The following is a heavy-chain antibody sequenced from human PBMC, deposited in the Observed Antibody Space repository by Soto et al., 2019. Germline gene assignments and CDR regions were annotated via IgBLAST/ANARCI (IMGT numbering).Heavy chain of an antibody. V-gene: IGHV4-39*01. CDR1: GGSISSSSYY. CDR2: IYYSGST. CDR3: ARRASLSLFDP. J-gene: IGHJ5*02. Sequence: SETLSLTCTVSGGSISSSSYYWGWIRQPPGKGLEWIGSIYYSGSTYYNPSLKSRVTISVDTSKNQFSLKLSSVTAADTAVYYCARRASLSLFDPWGQGTLVTVSS.